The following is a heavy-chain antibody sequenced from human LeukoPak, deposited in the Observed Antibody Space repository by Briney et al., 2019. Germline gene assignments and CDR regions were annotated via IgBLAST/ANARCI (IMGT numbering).Heavy chain of an antibody. CDR3: AKASPGIAAAGPYYGMDV. Sequence: PGGSLRLSCAASGFTFSSYAMSWVRQAPGKGLEWVSAISGSGGSKHYADSEKGRFTISRDNSKNTLYLQMNSLRAEDTAVYYCAKASPGIAAAGPYYGMDVWGQGTTVTVSS. CDR1: GFTFSSYA. J-gene: IGHJ6*02. CDR2: ISGSGGSK. D-gene: IGHD6-13*01. V-gene: IGHV3-23*01.